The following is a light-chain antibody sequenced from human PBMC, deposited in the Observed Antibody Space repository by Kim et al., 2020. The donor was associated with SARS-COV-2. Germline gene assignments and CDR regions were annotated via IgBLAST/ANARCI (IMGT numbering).Light chain of an antibody. CDR3: QERSSWRT. CDR1: QSVSNY. Sequence: LSLSPGERATLSCRASQSVSNYLAWYQQKPGQAPRLLIYDVSTRATGIPARFSGSGSGTDFTLTISSLEPEDFAVYYCQERSSWRTFGQGTKLEI. V-gene: IGKV3-11*01. CDR2: DVS. J-gene: IGKJ2*01.